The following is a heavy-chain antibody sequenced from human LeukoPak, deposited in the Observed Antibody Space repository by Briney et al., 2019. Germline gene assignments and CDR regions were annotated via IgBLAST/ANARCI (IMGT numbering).Heavy chain of an antibody. Sequence: SETLSLTCTASGGPISSGDYYWSWIRPPPGQGLEWIGYIDYTGSTNYNPPLKSRVTISVDTSKSQFSLKEYSVTAADTAVYYCARTMVRGVFDYWGQGILVTVSS. CDR3: ARTMVRGVFDY. V-gene: IGHV4-30-4*01. CDR1: GGPISSGDYY. D-gene: IGHD3-10*01. CDR2: IDYTGST. J-gene: IGHJ4*02.